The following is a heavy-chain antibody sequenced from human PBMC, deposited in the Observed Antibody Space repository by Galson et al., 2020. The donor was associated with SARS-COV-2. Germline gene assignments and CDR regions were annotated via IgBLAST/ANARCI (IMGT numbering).Heavy chain of an antibody. Sequence: ASVKVSCKASGYTFTSYGISWVRQPPGQGLEWMGWISAYNGNTNYAQKLQGRVTMTTDTSTSTAYMELRSLRSDDTAVYYCAMVPLWFGEVPPDNWFDPWGQGTLVTVSS. CDR1: GYTFTSYG. D-gene: IGHD3-10*01. V-gene: IGHV1-18*01. CDR2: ISAYNGNT. J-gene: IGHJ5*02. CDR3: AMVPLWFGEVPPDNWFDP.